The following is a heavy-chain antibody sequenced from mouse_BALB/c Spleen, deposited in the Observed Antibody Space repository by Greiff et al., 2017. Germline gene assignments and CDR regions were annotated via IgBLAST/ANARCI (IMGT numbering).Heavy chain of an antibody. V-gene: IGHV1-9*01. J-gene: IGHJ1*01. CDR1: GYTFSSYW. D-gene: IGHD1-2*01. Sequence: VKLMESGAELMKPGASVKISCKATGYTFSSYWIEWVKQRPGHGLEWIGEILPGSGSTNYNEKFKGKATFTADTSSNTAYMQLSSLTSEDSAVYYCARRLLRLPYWYFDVWGAGTTVTVSS. CDR2: ILPGSGST. CDR3: ARRLLRLPYWYFDV.